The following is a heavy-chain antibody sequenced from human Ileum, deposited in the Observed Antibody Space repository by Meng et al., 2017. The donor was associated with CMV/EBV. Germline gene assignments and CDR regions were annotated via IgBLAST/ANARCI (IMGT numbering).Heavy chain of an antibody. CDR3: ARLAAGISWVDP. D-gene: IGHD6-19*01. V-gene: IGHV4-31*02. J-gene: IGHJ5*02. CDR2: IYHSGST. CDR1: GGSMTSGGYY. Sequence: TVSGGSMTSGGYYWSWIRQHPGKGLEWIGYIYHSGSTYYNPSLQSRATISIDTSKNQFSLKLSSVTAADTAVYYCARLAAGISWVDPWGQGSLVTVSS.